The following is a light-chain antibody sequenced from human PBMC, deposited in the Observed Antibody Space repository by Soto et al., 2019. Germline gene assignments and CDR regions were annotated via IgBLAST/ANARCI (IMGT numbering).Light chain of an antibody. CDR1: NSDVGGSNY. J-gene: IGLJ1*01. Sequence: QSVLTQPASVSGSPGQSITISCTGTNSDVGGSNYVSWYQQYPDKAPKLMIYDVSNRPSGVSSRFSGSKSGNTASLTISGLQSEYEADYYCSSYTSNSTRVFGSGSKVTDL. V-gene: IGLV2-14*01. CDR2: DVS. CDR3: SSYTSNSTRV.